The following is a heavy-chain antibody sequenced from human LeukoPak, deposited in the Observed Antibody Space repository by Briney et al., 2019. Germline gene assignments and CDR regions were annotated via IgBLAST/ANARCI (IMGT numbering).Heavy chain of an antibody. J-gene: IGHJ4*02. V-gene: IGHV4-38-2*02. CDR2: IYHSGST. CDR1: GYSISSGYY. Sequence: NPSETLSLTCTVSGYSISSGYYWGWIRQPPGKGLEWIGSIYHSGSTYYNPSLKSRVTISVDTSKNQFSLKLSSVTAADTAVYYCARRLNPLWFGVPYYFDYWGQGTLVTVSS. CDR3: ARRLNPLWFGVPYYFDY. D-gene: IGHD3-10*01.